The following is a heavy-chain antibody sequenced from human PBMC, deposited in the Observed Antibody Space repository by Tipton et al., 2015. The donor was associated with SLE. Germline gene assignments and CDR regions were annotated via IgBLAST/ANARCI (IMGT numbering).Heavy chain of an antibody. CDR3: ARVPTDQTRGLVVITTPNPSYYFDY. Sequence: TLSLTCAVYGGSFSGYYWSWIRQPPGKGLEWIGEINHSGSTNYNPSLKSRVTISVDTSKNQFSLKLSSVTAADTAVYYCARVPTDQTRGLVVITTPNPSYYFDYWGQGTLVTVSS. CDR1: GGSFSGYY. V-gene: IGHV4-34*01. CDR2: INHSGST. D-gene: IGHD3-22*01. J-gene: IGHJ4*02.